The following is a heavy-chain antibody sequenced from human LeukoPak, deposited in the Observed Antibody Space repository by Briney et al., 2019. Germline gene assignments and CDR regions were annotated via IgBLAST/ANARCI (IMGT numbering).Heavy chain of an antibody. V-gene: IGHV4-4*07. CDR1: GGSISSYY. J-gene: IGHJ4*02. D-gene: IGHD2-2*02. Sequence: SETLSLTCTVSGGSISSYYWNWIRQPARKGLEWIGRIYTSGSTNHNSSLNSRVTMSVDMSKNQFSLRLSSVTAADTAVYYCAREVRCSTTRCYSLLDYWGQGTLVTVSS. CDR3: AREVRCSTTRCYSLLDY. CDR2: IYTSGST.